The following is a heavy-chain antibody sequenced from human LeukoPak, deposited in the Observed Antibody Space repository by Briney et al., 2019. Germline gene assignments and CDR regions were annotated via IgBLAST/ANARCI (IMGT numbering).Heavy chain of an antibody. CDR1: VYTFTNYG. J-gene: IGHJ4*02. V-gene: IGHV1-18*01. D-gene: IGHD3-22*01. CDR3: ARSHSGSLRAPFDY. Sequence: ASVTVSCKASVYTFTNYGIIWVRQAPGQGLEGMGWISAYNGNTNYPQKVQGRVTLTTDTSTSTAYMELRSLTSDDTAVYYCARSHSGSLRAPFDYWGQGTLVTVSS. CDR2: ISAYNGNT.